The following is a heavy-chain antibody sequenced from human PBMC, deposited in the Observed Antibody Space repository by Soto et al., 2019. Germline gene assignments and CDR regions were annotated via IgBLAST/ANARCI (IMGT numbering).Heavy chain of an antibody. D-gene: IGHD3-3*01. Sequence: PSETLSLTCTVSYDSMPKYHWSLIRQPAGEGLEWIGRVYTSGSTNYNPSLKRRVTMSIDTSNNHFSLTLKSVTSADTAIYFCVGAADLEGRYTWFAPWGQGTPVTVSS. CDR3: VGAADLEGRYTWFAP. V-gene: IGHV4-4*07. CDR1: YDSMPKYH. J-gene: IGHJ5*02. CDR2: VYTSGST.